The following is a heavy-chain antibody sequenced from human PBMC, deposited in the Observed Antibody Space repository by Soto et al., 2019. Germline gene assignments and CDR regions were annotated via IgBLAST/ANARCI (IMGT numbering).Heavy chain of an antibody. CDR2: IYYSGYT. Sequence: QVQLQESGPGLVKPSQTLSLTCTVSGASIRGGNYYWSWIRQPPGKGLEWIGYIYYSGYTLYNPSLTSRVTISVDTSKNQFSLNLRSVTAADTAVYYCARDGDPYYYDSSGDSDYGLDVWGQGTTVTGSS. D-gene: IGHD3-22*01. CDR3: ARDGDPYYYDSSGDSDYGLDV. CDR1: GASIRGGNYY. J-gene: IGHJ6*02. V-gene: IGHV4-30-4*01.